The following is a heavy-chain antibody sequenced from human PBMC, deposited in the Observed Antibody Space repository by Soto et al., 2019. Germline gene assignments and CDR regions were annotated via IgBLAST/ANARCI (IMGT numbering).Heavy chain of an antibody. V-gene: IGHV3-30*18. CDR2: ISYDGSNK. Sequence: QVQLVESGGGVVQPGRSLRLSCAASGFTFSSYGMHWVRQAPGKGLEWVAVISYDGSNKYYADSVKGRFTISRDNSKNSRYLEMNILRAEDTAVYYCAKDSGPGDSSGWLYFYYYGMDVWGQGTTVTVSS. CDR1: GFTFSSYG. J-gene: IGHJ6*02. D-gene: IGHD6-19*01. CDR3: AKDSGPGDSSGWLYFYYYGMDV.